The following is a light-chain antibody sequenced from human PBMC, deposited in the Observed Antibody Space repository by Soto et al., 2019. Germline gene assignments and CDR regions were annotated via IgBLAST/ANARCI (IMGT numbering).Light chain of an antibody. J-gene: IGLJ1*01. Sequence: QSVLTQPPSVSGAPGQRVTISCTGSSSNIGAGYDVHWYQQLPGTAPKVLIYGXXXXPSGVPDRFSGSKSGTSASLAITGXXXXXXXXXXCQSYDNSLSGYVFGTGTKVTVL. CDR1: SSNIGAGYD. CDR3: QSYDNSLSGYV. V-gene: IGLV1-40*01. CDR2: GXX.